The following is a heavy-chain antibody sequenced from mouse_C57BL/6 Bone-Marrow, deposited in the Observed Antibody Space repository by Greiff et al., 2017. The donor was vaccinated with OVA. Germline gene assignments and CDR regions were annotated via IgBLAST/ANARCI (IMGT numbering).Heavy chain of an antibody. Sequence: VQLQQSGAELVKPGASVKLSCKASGYTFTSYWMQWVKQRPGQGLEWIGEIDPSDSYTNYNQKFKGKATLTVDTSSSTAYMQLSSLTSEDSAVYYCARFRLGPYYFDYWGQGTTLTVSS. D-gene: IGHD4-1*01. CDR1: GYTFTSYW. J-gene: IGHJ2*01. CDR3: ARFRLGPYYFDY. V-gene: IGHV1-50*01. CDR2: IDPSDSYT.